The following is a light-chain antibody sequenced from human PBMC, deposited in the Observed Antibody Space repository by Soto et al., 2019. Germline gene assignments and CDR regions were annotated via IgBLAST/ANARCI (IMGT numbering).Light chain of an antibody. V-gene: IGKV1-5*03. CDR3: QQYNSYPT. CDR2: KAS. J-gene: IGKJ5*01. CDR1: QSISSW. Sequence: DIQMTQSPSTLSASVGGRVTITCRASQSISSWLAWYQQKPGKAPKLLIYKASSLESGVPSRFSGSGSGTEFTLTVSSLQPDDFATYYCQQYNSYPTFGQGTRLEIK.